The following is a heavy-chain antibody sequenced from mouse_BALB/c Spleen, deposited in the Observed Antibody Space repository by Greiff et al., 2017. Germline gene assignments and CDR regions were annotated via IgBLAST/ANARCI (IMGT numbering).Heavy chain of an antibody. CDR1: GYTFTSYY. V-gene: IGHV1S56*01. J-gene: IGHJ3*01. CDR2: IYPGNVNT. Sequence: VQLQQSGPELVKPGASVRISCKASGYTFTSYYIHWVKQRPGQGLEWIGWIYPGNVNTKYNEKFKGKATLTADKSSSTAYMQLSSLTSEDSAVYFCARGITTVAEFAYWGQGTLVTVSA. D-gene: IGHD1-1*01. CDR3: ARGITTVAEFAY.